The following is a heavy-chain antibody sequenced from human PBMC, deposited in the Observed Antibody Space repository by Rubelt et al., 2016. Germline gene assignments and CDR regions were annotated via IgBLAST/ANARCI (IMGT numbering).Heavy chain of an antibody. D-gene: IGHD1-26*01. CDR1: GGSISSSSYY. V-gene: IGHV4-39*01. CDR3: ARHRGDSGSYPDY. Sequence: QLQLQESGPGLVKPSETLSLTCTVSGGSISSSSYYWGWIRQPPGKGLEWIGSIYYSGSTYYNPSLKSRVTISVDTSKNQFSLKLSAVTAADTAVYYCARHRGDSGSYPDYWGQGTLVTVSS. J-gene: IGHJ4*02. CDR2: IYYSGST.